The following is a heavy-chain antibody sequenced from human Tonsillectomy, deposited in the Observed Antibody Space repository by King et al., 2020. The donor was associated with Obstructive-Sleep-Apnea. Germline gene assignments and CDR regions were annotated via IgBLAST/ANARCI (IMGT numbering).Heavy chain of an antibody. CDR3: ARDFPYYYDSSGYYYGLPDFDY. V-gene: IGHV1-18*04. CDR1: GYTFTSYG. Sequence: QLVQSGAEVKKPGASVKVSCKASGYTFTSYGISWVRQAPGQGLEWMGWISAYNGNTNYAQKLQGRVTMTTDTSTSTAYMELGSLSSDDTAVYYCARDFPYYYDSSGYYYGLPDFDYWGQGTLVTVSS. D-gene: IGHD3-22*01. CDR2: ISAYNGNT. J-gene: IGHJ4*02.